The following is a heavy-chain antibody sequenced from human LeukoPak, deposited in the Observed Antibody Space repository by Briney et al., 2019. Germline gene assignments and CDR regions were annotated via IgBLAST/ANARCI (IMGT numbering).Heavy chain of an antibody. V-gene: IGHV1-18*01. D-gene: IGHD2-2*01. CDR2: IRPHTGET. Sequence: ASVKVSCKASGYNFPSYGINWVRQAPGQDLEWMGWIRPHTGETNSAQRFQDRVTMTTDTSKTTAYMELRSLRFDDTAVYYCARDRGGKGSAIFYWGQGSLVTVSS. CDR3: ARDRGGKGSAIFY. CDR1: GYNFPSYG. J-gene: IGHJ4*02.